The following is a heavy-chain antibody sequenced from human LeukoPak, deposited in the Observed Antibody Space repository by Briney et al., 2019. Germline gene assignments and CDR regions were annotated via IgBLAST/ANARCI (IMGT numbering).Heavy chain of an antibody. CDR1: GFTFSSYA. V-gene: IGHV3-23*01. J-gene: IGHJ4*02. D-gene: IGHD6-19*01. CDR3: AKDLDSSGWCHAGC. Sequence: PGGSLRLSCAASGFTFSSYAMSWVRQAPGKGLEWVSAISGSGGSTYYADSVKGRFTISRDNSKNTLYLQMNSLRAEDTAVYYCAKDLDSSGWCHAGCWGQGTLVTVSS. CDR2: ISGSGGST.